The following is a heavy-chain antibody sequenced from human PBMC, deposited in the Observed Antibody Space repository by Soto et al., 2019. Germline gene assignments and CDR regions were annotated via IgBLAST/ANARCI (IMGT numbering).Heavy chain of an antibody. D-gene: IGHD3-16*02. CDR2: ISGSGGST. V-gene: IGHV3-23*01. CDR3: AKSGGFPLMITFGGVIVYFDY. Sequence: GGSLRLSCAASGFTFSSYAMSWVRQAPGKGLEWVSAISGSGGSTYCAYSVKGRFTISRANSKDRLYLQMNSLRAEDTAVYYCAKSGGFPLMITFGGVIVYFDYWGQGTLVTVSS. J-gene: IGHJ4*02. CDR1: GFTFSSYA.